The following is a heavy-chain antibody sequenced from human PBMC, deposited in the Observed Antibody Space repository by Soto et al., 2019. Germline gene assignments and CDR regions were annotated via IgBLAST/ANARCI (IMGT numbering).Heavy chain of an antibody. CDR1: GFTVSGYA. V-gene: IGHV3-30-3*01. Sequence: GGSLRLSCAASGFTVSGYAMHWVRQAPGKGLEWVAVISYDGSNKYYADSVKGRFIISRDNSKNTLYLQMNSLRAEDTAVYYCARDLQGGRARHDLHYCHQGTLVTVSS. J-gene: IGHJ4*02. D-gene: IGHD6-6*01. CDR2: ISYDGSNK. CDR3: ARDLQGGRARHDLHY.